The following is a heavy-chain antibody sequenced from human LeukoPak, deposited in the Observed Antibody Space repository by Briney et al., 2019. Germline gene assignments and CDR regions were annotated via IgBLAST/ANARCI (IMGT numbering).Heavy chain of an antibody. V-gene: IGHV1-46*01. CDR3: ARVVGGSYQNSYFDY. CDR2: INPSGGST. J-gene: IGHJ4*02. Sequence: GASVKVSCKASGYTFTSYYMHWVRQAPGQGLEWMGIINPSGGSTSYAQKFQGRVTMTRDMSTSTVYMELSSLRSEDTAVYYCARVVGGSYQNSYFDYWGQGTLVTVSS. D-gene: IGHD1-26*01. CDR1: GYTFTSYY.